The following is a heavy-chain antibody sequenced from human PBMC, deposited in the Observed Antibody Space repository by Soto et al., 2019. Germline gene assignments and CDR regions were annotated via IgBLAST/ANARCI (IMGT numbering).Heavy chain of an antibody. J-gene: IGHJ4*02. D-gene: IGHD2-15*01. Sequence: EVQLLESGGGLVQPGGALRLSCAASGFTFSSHAMSWVRQAPGKGLEWVSSISGGAEGAYYADSVKGRFTISRDNSNNTLYLQMNSLRAEDMAVYYCARDLWWYLHWGQGTLVTVSS. CDR2: ISGGAEGA. V-gene: IGHV3-23*01. CDR3: ARDLWWYLH. CDR1: GFTFSSHA.